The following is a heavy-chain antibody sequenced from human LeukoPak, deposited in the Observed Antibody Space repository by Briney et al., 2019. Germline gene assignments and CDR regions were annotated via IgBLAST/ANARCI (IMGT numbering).Heavy chain of an antibody. CDR1: GGSISTSNYY. CDR3: ARGSSSGWDYYFDY. Sequence: SETLSLTCTVSGGSISTSNYYWSWIRQPPGKGLEWIGYIYYSGSTNYNPSLKSRVTISVDTSKNQFSLKLSSVTAADTAVYYCARGSSSGWDYYFDYWGQGTLVTVSS. D-gene: IGHD6-19*01. V-gene: IGHV4-61*01. CDR2: IYYSGST. J-gene: IGHJ4*02.